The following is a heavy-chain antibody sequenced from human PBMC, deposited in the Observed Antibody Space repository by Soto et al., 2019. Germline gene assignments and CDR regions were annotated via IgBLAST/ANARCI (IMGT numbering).Heavy chain of an antibody. CDR3: AIDPTYCYDSSGYYDDRAGAFDI. V-gene: IGHV4-4*07. CDR2: IYTSGST. CDR1: GGPISSYY. Sequence: SETLSLTCTVSGGPISSYYWSWIRQPAGKGLEWIGRIYTSGSTNYNPSLKSRVTMSVDTSKNQISLTLSSVTAAATAVYYCAIDPTYCYDSSGYYDDRAGAFDIWGQGTMVT. J-gene: IGHJ3*02. D-gene: IGHD3-22*01.